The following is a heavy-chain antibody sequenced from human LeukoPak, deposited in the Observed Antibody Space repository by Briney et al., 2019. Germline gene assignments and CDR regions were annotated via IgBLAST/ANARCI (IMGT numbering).Heavy chain of an antibody. J-gene: IGHJ4*02. V-gene: IGHV3-23*01. CDR3: AKDAGGPWELLKPPGY. Sequence: GGSLRLSCAASGFTFSSYAMSWVRQAPGKGLEWVSAISGSGGSTYYADSVKGRFTISRDNSKNTLYLQMNSLRAEDTAVYYCAKDAGGPWELLKPPGYWGQGTLVTVSS. CDR2: ISGSGGST. D-gene: IGHD1-26*01. CDR1: GFTFSSYA.